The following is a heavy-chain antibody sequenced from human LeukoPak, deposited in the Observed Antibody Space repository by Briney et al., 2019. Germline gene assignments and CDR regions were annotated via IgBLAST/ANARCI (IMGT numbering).Heavy chain of an antibody. CDR3: ARAVVVTAYDF. J-gene: IGHJ4*02. Sequence: PSETLSLTCAVYGGSFSGYYWSWIRQPPRKGLQWIGEINHSGSTNYNPSLKSRVTISVDTSKNQFSLKLSSVTAADTAVYYCARAVVVTAYDFWGQGTLVTVSS. V-gene: IGHV4-34*01. CDR2: INHSGST. CDR1: GGSFSGYY. D-gene: IGHD2-21*02.